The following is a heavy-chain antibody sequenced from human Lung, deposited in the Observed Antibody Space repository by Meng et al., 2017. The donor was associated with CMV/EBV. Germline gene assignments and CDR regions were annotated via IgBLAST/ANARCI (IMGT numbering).Heavy chain of an antibody. CDR1: GYTFSSYD. V-gene: IGHV1-8*01. D-gene: IGHD3-22*01. CDR2: MNPNRGNT. J-gene: IGHJ5*02. CDR3: ARVDYYDSSGYPMTYNWFDP. Sequence: ASVKVSCKASGYTFSSYDINWVRQATGQGLGWMGWMNPNRGNTGYAQKFQGRVTMTRNTSISTAYMELSSLRSEDTAVYYCARVDYYDSSGYPMTYNWFDPWXQGTLVXVSS.